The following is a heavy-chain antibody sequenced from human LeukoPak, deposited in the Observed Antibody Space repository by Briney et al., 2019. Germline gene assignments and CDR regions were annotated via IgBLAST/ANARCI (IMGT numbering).Heavy chain of an antibody. V-gene: IGHV3-53*01. CDR2: TYTGGST. CDR1: GFTVSSNY. Sequence: GGSLRLSCAASGFTVSSNYMSWVRQAPGKGLEWVSVTYTGGSTNYADSVKGRFSISRDNSKNTLYLQMNSLRAEDTAVYYCARVDVVTVGKDAFDIWGQGTMVTVSS. CDR3: ARVDVVTVGKDAFDI. J-gene: IGHJ3*02. D-gene: IGHD4-23*01.